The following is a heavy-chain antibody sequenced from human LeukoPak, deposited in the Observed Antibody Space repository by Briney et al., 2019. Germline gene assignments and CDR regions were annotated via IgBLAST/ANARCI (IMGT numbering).Heavy chain of an antibody. V-gene: IGHV3-30-3*01. CDR1: GFTFSSYA. CDR3: ARDFGAYFDY. J-gene: IGHJ4*02. CDR2: ISYDGSNK. Sequence: GGSLRLSCAASGFTFSSYAMHWVRQAPGKGLEWVAVISYDGSNKYYADSVKGRFTISRDNSKNTLYLQMNRLRAEDTAVYYCARDFGAYFDYWGRGTLVTVSS. D-gene: IGHD3-16*01.